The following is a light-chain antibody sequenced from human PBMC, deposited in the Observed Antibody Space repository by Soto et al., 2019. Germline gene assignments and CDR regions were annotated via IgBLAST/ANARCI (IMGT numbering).Light chain of an antibody. V-gene: IGLV1-47*01. CDR3: AAWDDSLSGRV. Sequence: QSVLTQPPSASGTPGQRVTISCSGSSSNIGRNSVYWYQQLPATAPKLLIHRNNQRPSGVPDRFSGSKSGTSASLAISGLRSEDEADYYCAAWDDSLSGRVFGGGTKVTVL. J-gene: IGLJ3*02. CDR2: RNN. CDR1: SSNIGRNS.